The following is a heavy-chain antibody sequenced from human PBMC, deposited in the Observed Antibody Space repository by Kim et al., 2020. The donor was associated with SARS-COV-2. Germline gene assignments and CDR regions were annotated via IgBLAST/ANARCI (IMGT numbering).Heavy chain of an antibody. J-gene: IGHJ4*02. CDR3: TKGPGKVLDY. V-gene: IGHV3-23*01. CDR1: GFSFNTYA. Sequence: GGSLRLSCVASGFSFNTYAMAWVRQAPGKGLEWVSDISDGDGRTTYADSVKGRFIISRDYSKQTLYLQLSSLRAEDTAVYYCTKGPGKVLDYWGQGTLVTVSS. CDR2: ISDGDGRT. D-gene: IGHD3-10*01.